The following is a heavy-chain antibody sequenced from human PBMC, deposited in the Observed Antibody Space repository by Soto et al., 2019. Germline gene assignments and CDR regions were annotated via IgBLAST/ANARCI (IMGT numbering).Heavy chain of an antibody. D-gene: IGHD6-19*01. Sequence: EVHLSESGGGVVQPGGSLRLSCVVSGFTSSDYAMACVRQAPGKGLEWVSEIGATGGTTHYADSVKCRYTITRDNSNNTLSLQPTTLRAEDAAMFYGAKASSAWYGSKNYY. J-gene: IGHJ6*01. CDR1: GFTSSDYA. CDR2: IGATGGTT. CDR3: AKASSAWYGSKNYY. V-gene: IGHV3-23*01.